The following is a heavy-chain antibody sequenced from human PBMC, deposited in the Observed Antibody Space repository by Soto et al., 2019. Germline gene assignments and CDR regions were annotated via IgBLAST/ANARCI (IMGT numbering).Heavy chain of an antibody. Sequence: QVQLVESGGTVVPPGRSLGLSCAASGFPFSNFGLHWVRQAPGRGLEWVTVISFDGSNTYYADSVKGRFTISRDNAKHTVYLEMNDLRSEDTAVYYCAKDTGDLKYNSGWYYFDNWGQGTLVTVSS. J-gene: IGHJ4*02. V-gene: IGHV3-30*18. CDR1: GFPFSNFG. CDR2: ISFDGSNT. D-gene: IGHD6-19*01. CDR3: AKDTGDLKYNSGWYYFDN.